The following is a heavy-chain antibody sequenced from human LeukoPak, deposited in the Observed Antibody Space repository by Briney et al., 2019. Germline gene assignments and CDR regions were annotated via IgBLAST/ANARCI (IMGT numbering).Heavy chain of an antibody. J-gene: IGHJ3*02. CDR2: ISGTGLST. V-gene: IGHV3-23*01. Sequence: PGGSLRHSCAASGFTLRSYGMSWVRQAPGKGLEWVSFISGTGLSTYYADSVKGRFTISRDNSKSTLFMQMNSLRVEDTAVYYCARLMRHMMEDVYDIWGQGTMVTVSS. CDR3: ARLMRHMMEDVYDI. CDR1: GFTLRSYG. D-gene: IGHD3-16*01.